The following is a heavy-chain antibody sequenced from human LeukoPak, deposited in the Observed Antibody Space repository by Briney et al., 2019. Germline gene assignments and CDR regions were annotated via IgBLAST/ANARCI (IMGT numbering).Heavy chain of an antibody. CDR2: INPNSGGT. CDR1: GYTFSGYY. CDR3: ARDGAAAATGNDYYYYYYMDV. Sequence: GASVKVSCKASGYTFSGYYMHWVRQAPGQGLEWVGWINPNSGGTNYAQKFQGRVTMTRDTSISTAYMELSRLRSDDTAVYYCARDGAAAATGNDYYYYYYMDVWGKGTTVTVSS. D-gene: IGHD6-13*01. J-gene: IGHJ6*03. V-gene: IGHV1-2*02.